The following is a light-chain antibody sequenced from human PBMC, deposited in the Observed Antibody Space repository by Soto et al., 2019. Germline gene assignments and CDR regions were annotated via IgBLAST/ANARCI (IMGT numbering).Light chain of an antibody. V-gene: IGLV1-44*01. J-gene: IGLJ3*02. CDR1: SSNIGSNT. CDR2: SNN. CDR3: AAWDDSLNGWV. Sequence: QSVLTQPPSASGTPGQRVTISCSGSSSNIGSNTVNWYQQLPETAPKLLIYSNNQRPSGVPDRFSGSKSGTSASLAISGLLSEDEADYYCAAWDDSLNGWVFGGGTKLTVL.